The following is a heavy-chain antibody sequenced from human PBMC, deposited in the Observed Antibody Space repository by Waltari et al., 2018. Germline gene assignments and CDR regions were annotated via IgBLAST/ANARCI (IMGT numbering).Heavy chain of an antibody. CDR1: GYPLTALS. V-gene: IGHV1-24*01. CDR3: ATGSTSQLVLGDWFDP. Sequence: QVQLVKSGAEVKKPGASVKVSCKVSGYPLTALSMHWVRQAPGKGLEWMGGCDPEDGETIYAQKFQGRVTMTEDTSTDTAYMELSSLRSEDTAVYYCATGSTSQLVLGDWFDPWGQGTLVTVSS. J-gene: IGHJ5*02. CDR2: CDPEDGET. D-gene: IGHD6-13*01.